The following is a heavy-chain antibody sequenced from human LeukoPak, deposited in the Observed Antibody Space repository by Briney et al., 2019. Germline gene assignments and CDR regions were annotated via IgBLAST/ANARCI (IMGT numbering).Heavy chain of an antibody. J-gene: IGHJ4*02. V-gene: IGHV4-39*01. CDR2: IYYSGST. CDR1: GGSISSSSYY. D-gene: IGHD3-10*01. CDR3: ARSAYGSGSYQFDY. Sequence: SETLSLTCTVSGGSISSSSYYWGWIRQPPGKGLEWIGSIYYSGSTYYNPSLKSRVTISVDTSKNQFSLKLSSVTAADTAVYYCARSAYGSGSYQFDYWGQGTLVTVSS.